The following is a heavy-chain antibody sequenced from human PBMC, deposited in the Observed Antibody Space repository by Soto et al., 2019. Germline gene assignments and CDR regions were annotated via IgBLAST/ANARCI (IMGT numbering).Heavy chain of an antibody. V-gene: IGHV3-23*01. Sequence: EVQLLESGGGLTQPGGSLRLSCAASGFIFSDYAMYWVRQAPGKGLEWVSVISGSDGTTYYADSVRGRFTMSRDNSRNTIYLQMMSLRAEDTAVYYCAKVIGGSESYWGGSHYYYALDVWGHGTTVTVSS. J-gene: IGHJ6*02. D-gene: IGHD3-10*01. CDR3: AKVIGGSESYWGGSHYYYALDV. CDR2: ISGSDGTT. CDR1: GFIFSDYA.